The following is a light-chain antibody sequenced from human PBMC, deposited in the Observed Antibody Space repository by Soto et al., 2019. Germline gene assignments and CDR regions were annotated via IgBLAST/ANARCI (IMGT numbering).Light chain of an antibody. CDR2: YGS. Sequence: EILITQSPGTLSVSPGERATLSCRAGQGVTTNFAWYQQESGQPPRLLISYGSAGATGIPARFSGMRSGTEFTLPINRLQSEDFAVYYCQQFYTSQVTFGGGTKVDIK. J-gene: IGKJ4*01. CDR1: QGVTTN. CDR3: QQFYTSQVT. V-gene: IGKV3-15*01.